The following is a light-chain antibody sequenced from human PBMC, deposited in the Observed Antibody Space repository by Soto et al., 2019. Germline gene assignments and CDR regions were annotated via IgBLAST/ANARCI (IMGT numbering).Light chain of an antibody. J-gene: IGKJ5*01. CDR3: LQYGTSPIT. CDR2: GAS. V-gene: IGKV3-20*01. CDR1: QTASSY. Sequence: ENVLTQSPGTLSLSPGERATLSCSASQTASSYLTWYQQRPGQAPRLLISGASRRATGIPDRFSGSGSGTDFTLTISRLEAEDFALYYCLQYGTSPITFGQGTRLEIK.